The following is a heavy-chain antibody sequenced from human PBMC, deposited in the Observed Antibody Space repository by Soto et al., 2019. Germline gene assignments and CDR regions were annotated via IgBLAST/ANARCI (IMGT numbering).Heavy chain of an antibody. CDR2: IYYRGST. CDR3: ARGHYYNSSGYFFAWFDP. V-gene: IGHV4-30-4*01. CDR1: GGSISSGDYY. D-gene: IGHD3-22*01. Sequence: SETLSLTCTVSGGSISSGDYYWSWIRQPPGKGLEWIGYIYYRGSTYYNPSLKTRGTISVDTSKNQLSLKLLSLTSADTAVYYCARGHYYNSSGYFFAWFDPWGQGALVTVSS. J-gene: IGHJ5*02.